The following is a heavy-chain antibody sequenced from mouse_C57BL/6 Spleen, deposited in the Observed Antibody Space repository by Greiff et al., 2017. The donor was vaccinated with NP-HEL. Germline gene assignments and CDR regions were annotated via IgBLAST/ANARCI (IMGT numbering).Heavy chain of an antibody. V-gene: IGHV1-9*01. D-gene: IGHD2-4*01. CDR2: ILPGSGST. Sequence: QVQLKQSGAELMKPGASVKLSCKATGYTFTGYWIEWVKQRPGHGLEWIGEILPGSGSTNYNEKFKGKATFTADTSSNTAYMQLSSLTTEDSAIYYCARASYYDYDGRNFDYWGQGTTLTVAS. CDR3: ARASYYDYDGRNFDY. J-gene: IGHJ2*01. CDR1: GYTFTGYW.